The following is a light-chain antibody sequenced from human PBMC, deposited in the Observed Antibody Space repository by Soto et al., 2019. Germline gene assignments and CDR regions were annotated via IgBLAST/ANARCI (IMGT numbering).Light chain of an antibody. CDR1: QSLLHSDGYSY. J-gene: IGKJ4*01. CDR3: MQGLQNPLT. CDR2: LGF. Sequence: DIVMTQSPLSLSVTPGEPASISCRSSQSLLHSDGYSYLDWYLQKPGQSPQLMIYLGFNRASGVPDRFSGSGSGTDFTLKISRVEAEDVGIYYCMQGLQNPLTFGGGTKVEIK. V-gene: IGKV2-28*01.